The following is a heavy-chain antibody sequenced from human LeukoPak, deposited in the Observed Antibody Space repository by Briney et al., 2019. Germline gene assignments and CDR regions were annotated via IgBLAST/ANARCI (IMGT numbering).Heavy chain of an antibody. CDR3: ARGHSSSSFDY. D-gene: IGHD6-13*01. CDR1: GFTFTTYA. Sequence: GGSLRLSCAASGFTFTTYAMNWVRQAPGKGLEWVSSITSSSSYIYYADSVKGRVTISRDSAKNSLYLQMNSLRAEDTAVYYCARGHSSSSFDYWGQGTLVTVSS. J-gene: IGHJ4*02. V-gene: IGHV3-21*06. CDR2: ITSSSSYI.